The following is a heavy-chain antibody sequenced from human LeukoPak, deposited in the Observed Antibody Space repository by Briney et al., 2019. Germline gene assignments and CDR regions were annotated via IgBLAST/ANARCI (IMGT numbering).Heavy chain of an antibody. CDR3: ARGGPGRFIAKYYFDY. J-gene: IGHJ4*02. V-gene: IGHV4-34*01. D-gene: IGHD6-13*01. CDR2: INHSGST. CDR1: GGSFSGYY. Sequence: SETLSLTCAVYGGSFSGYYWSWIRQPPGKGLEWIGEINHSGSTNYNPSLKSRVTISVDASKNQFSLKLSSVTAADTAVYYCARGGPGRFIAKYYFDYWGQGTLVTVSS.